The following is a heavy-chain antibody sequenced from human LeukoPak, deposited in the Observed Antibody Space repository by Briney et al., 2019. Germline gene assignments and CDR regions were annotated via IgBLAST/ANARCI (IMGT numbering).Heavy chain of an antibody. J-gene: IGHJ4*02. CDR3: TRLNYYDDSGYYPDY. V-gene: IGHV3-72*01. Sequence: GGSLRLSCAASGFTFSDHHMDWVRQAPGGGLEWVGRIRNRANSYITKYAASVTGRFTISRDDSKDSMFLQMNSLRTEDTAVYYCTRLNYYDDSGYYPDYWGQGTLVTVSS. CDR2: IRNRANSYIT. CDR1: GFTFSDHH. D-gene: IGHD3-22*01.